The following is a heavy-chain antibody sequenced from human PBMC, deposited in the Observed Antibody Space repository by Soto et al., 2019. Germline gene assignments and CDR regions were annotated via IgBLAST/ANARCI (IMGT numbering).Heavy chain of an antibody. D-gene: IGHD3-22*01. V-gene: IGHV1-69*08. Sequence: QVQLVQSGAEVKKPGSSVKVSCKASGGTFSSYTISWVRQAPGQGLEWMGRIIPILGIANYAQKFQGRVTITADKSTSTAYMELSSLRSEDTAVYYCAREGDSSGYLPKERFHWFDPWGQGTLVTVSS. CDR2: IIPILGIA. J-gene: IGHJ5*02. CDR3: AREGDSSGYLPKERFHWFDP. CDR1: GGTFSSYT.